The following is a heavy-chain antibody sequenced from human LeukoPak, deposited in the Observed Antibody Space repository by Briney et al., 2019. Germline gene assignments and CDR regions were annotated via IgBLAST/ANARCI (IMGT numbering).Heavy chain of an antibody. Sequence: GGSLRLSCAATGSTFSSYAMGWVRQAPGKGLEWVSAISGSGGSTYYADSVKGRFTISRDNSKNTLYLQMNSLRAEDTAVYYCAKPRGSHFDYWGQGTLVTVSS. CDR3: AKPRGSHFDY. J-gene: IGHJ4*02. CDR1: GSTFSSYA. D-gene: IGHD3-10*01. CDR2: ISGSGGST. V-gene: IGHV3-23*01.